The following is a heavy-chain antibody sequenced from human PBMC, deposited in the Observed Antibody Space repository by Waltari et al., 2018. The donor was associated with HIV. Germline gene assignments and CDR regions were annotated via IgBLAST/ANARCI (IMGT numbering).Heavy chain of an antibody. CDR1: GYTFTSYA. J-gene: IGHJ5*02. V-gene: IGHV1-3*01. CDR2: INAGNGNT. CDR3: ARAYSSGINWFDP. Sequence: QVQLVQSGAEVKKPGASVKVSCKASGYTFTSYAMHWVRQAPGQRLEWMGWINAGNGNTKYSQKFQGRVTITRDTSASTAYMELSSLRSEDTAVYYCARAYSSGINWFDPWGQGTLVTVSS. D-gene: IGHD6-25*01.